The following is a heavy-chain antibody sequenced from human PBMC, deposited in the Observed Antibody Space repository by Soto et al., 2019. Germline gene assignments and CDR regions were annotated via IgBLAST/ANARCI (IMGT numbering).Heavy chain of an antibody. V-gene: IGHV3-30-3*01. CDR3: ASGRDYSSSGPTTSFDY. CDR1: GFTFSSYA. J-gene: IGHJ4*02. D-gene: IGHD2-21*01. Sequence: QSGGSLRLSCAASGFTFSSYAMHWVRQAPGKGLEWVAVISYDGSNKYYADSVKGRFTISRDNSKNTLYLQMSSLRAEDTAVYYCASGRDYSSSGPTTSFDYWGQGTLVTVSS. CDR2: ISYDGSNK.